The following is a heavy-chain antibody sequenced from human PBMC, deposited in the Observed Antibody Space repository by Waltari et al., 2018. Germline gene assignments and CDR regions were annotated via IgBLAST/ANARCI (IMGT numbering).Heavy chain of an antibody. Sequence: EVQLVESGGGLVQPGRSLRLSCAASGFTFDDYAMHWVRQAPGKGLEWVLGISWNSGSIGYADSVKGRFTISRDNAKNSLYLQMNSLRAEDTALYYCAKDIRIAAAGIPYRAFDIWGQGTRVTVSS. CDR1: GFTFDDYA. V-gene: IGHV3-9*01. D-gene: IGHD6-13*01. J-gene: IGHJ3*02. CDR2: ISWNSGSI. CDR3: AKDIRIAAAGIPYRAFDI.